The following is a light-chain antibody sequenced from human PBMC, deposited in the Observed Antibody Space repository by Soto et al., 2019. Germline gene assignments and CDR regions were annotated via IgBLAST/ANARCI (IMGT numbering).Light chain of an antibody. CDR2: DAS. V-gene: IGKV1-5*01. CDR1: QSINNW. J-gene: IGKJ2*01. Sequence: DFQMTQSPPTLSASVGDSVTITCRASQSINNWLAWYQQKPGKAPKVLIYDASNLESGVPSRFSGSGSGTEFTLTISSLQPDDFATYYCQQYNSYRYTFGQGTTLEIK. CDR3: QQYNSYRYT.